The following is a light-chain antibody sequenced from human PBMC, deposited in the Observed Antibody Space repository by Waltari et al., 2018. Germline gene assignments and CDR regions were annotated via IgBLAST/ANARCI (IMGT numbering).Light chain of an antibody. CDR1: NLGSKN. J-gene: IGLJ3*02. CDR3: QVWDNSVVV. Sequence: SYELTQPLSVSVALGQTATITWGGNNLGSKNVHWYQQSSGQAPVLVIYRDNHRPSGIPDRFSGSNSGNTATLTISRAQVGDEADYYCQVWDNSVVVFGGGTKLTVL. CDR2: RDN. V-gene: IGLV3-9*01.